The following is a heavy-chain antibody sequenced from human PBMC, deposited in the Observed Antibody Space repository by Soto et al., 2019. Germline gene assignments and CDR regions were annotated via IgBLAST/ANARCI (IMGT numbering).Heavy chain of an antibody. V-gene: IGHV4-30-4*01. D-gene: IGHD3-16*01. J-gene: IGHJ4*02. CDR2: IYYSGNT. CDR1: CSSTSRDHY. Sequence: SETLSLTCTVSCSSTSRDHYWRWIRQPPGKGLEWIGHIYYSGNTDYTLSLKSRLAISIDTSKNQFSLKLSSVTAADTAVYFCAREGGESSDGLYYFDSWGQGSLVTVSS. CDR3: AREGGESSDGLYYFDS.